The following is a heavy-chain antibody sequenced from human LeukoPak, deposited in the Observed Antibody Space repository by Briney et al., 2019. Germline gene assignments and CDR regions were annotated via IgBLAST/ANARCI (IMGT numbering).Heavy chain of an antibody. V-gene: IGHV1-18*01. Sequence: GASVKVSCKASGYTFTSHGISWVRQAPGQGLEWMGWISTYNGNTNYAQKLQGRVSMTTDTSTSTAYMDLRSLRSDDTAVYYCARDLKRRLAATEGGLNYWGQGTLVTVSS. CDR3: ARDLKRRLAATEGGLNY. D-gene: IGHD2-15*01. J-gene: IGHJ4*02. CDR2: ISTYNGNT. CDR1: GYTFTSHG.